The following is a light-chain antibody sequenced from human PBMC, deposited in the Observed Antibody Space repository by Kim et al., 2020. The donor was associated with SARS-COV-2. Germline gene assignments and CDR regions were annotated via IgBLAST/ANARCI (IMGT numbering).Light chain of an antibody. CDR3: QQYDDSPRS. V-gene: IGKV1-33*01. J-gene: IGKJ2*03. Sequence: DIQMTQSPSSLSASVGDKVTITCEASEDISNYLNWYQQKPEQAPNLLIYDASNLKEGGPPRFSGSGSGTDFIFTISSVQPEDIATYYCQQYDDSPRSFGQGTKLEIK. CDR1: EDISNY. CDR2: DAS.